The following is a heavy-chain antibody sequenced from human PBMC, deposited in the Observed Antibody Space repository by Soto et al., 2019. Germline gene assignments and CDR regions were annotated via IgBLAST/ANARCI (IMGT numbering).Heavy chain of an antibody. J-gene: IGHJ6*03. Sequence: PSETLSLTCTVSGGSISSYYWSWIRQPPGKGLEWIGYIYYSGSTNYNPSLKSRVTISVDTSKNQFSLKLSSVTAADTAVYYCARVRVQPYYMDVWGKGTTVTVSS. CDR1: GGSISSYY. V-gene: IGHV4-59*01. CDR2: IYYSGST. D-gene: IGHD6-6*01. CDR3: ARVRVQPYYMDV.